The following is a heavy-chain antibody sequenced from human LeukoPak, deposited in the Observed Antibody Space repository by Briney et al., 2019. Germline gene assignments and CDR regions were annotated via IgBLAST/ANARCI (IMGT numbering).Heavy chain of an antibody. D-gene: IGHD2-15*01. CDR2: VWYDGSNK. V-gene: IGHV3-33*01. CDR3: ARDVVAATQTFSYGMDV. Sequence: GRSLRLSCAASGFTFSSFGIHWVRQAPGKGLEWVAIVWYDGSNKYYADSVKGRFTISRDNSKNTLYLQMNSLRAEDTAVYYRARDVVAATQTFSYGMDVWGQGTTVTVSS. J-gene: IGHJ6*02. CDR1: GFTFSSFG.